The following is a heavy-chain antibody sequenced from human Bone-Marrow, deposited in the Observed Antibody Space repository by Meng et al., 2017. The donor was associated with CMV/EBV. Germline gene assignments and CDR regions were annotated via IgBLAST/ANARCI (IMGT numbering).Heavy chain of an antibody. Sequence: GGSLRLSCAASGFTFSSYWMHWVRQAPGKGLVWVSRINSDGSSTSYADSVKGRFTISRDNSKNTLYLQMNSLRAEDTAVYYCARGIVVVNPYYFDYWGQGTLVTVSS. CDR3: ARGIVVVNPYYFDY. J-gene: IGHJ4*02. V-gene: IGHV3-74*01. CDR2: INSDGSST. CDR1: GFTFSSYW. D-gene: IGHD3-22*01.